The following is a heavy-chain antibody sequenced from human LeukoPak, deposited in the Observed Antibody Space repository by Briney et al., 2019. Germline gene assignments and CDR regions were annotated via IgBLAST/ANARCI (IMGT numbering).Heavy chain of an antibody. V-gene: IGHV3-30-3*01. J-gene: IGHJ5*02. CDR2: ISYDGSNK. CDR1: GFTFSSYA. D-gene: IGHD3-22*01. Sequence: GGSLRLSCAASGFTFSSYAMHWVRQAPGKGLEWVAVISYDGSNKYYADSVKGRFTISRDNSKNTLYLQMNSLRAEDPAVYYCARDQGYYYDSSGQPWGQGTLVTVST. CDR3: ARDQGYYYDSSGQP.